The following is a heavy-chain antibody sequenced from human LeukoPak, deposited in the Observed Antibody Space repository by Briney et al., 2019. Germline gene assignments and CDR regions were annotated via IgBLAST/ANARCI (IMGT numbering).Heavy chain of an antibody. Sequence: SETLSLTCTVSGGSISSGDYYWSWIRQHPGKGLEWIGYIYYSGSTYYNPSLKSRVTISVDTSKNQFSLKLSSVTAADTAVYYCARDNRSIVDYWGQGTLVTVSS. CDR2: IYYSGST. D-gene: IGHD6-6*01. CDR1: GGSISSGDYY. V-gene: IGHV4-31*03. CDR3: ARDNRSIVDY. J-gene: IGHJ4*02.